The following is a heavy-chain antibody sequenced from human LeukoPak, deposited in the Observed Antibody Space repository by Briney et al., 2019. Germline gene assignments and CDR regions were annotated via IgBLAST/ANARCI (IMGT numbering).Heavy chain of an antibody. CDR2: IGYDGSDK. D-gene: IGHD3-9*01. CDR1: GFTFSRYG. V-gene: IGHV3-30*02. CDR3: AKLQLYYDILTGPLVDS. J-gene: IGHJ4*02. Sequence: GGSLRLSCAASGFTFSRYGMHWVRQAPGKALEWVTFIGYDGSDKYYADSVKGRFTISRDNSKNTVLLQMNSLRPEDTAVYYCAKLQLYYDILTGPLVDSWGQGTLVTVSS.